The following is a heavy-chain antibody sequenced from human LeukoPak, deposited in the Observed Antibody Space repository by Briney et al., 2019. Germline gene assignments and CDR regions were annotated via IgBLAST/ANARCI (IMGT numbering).Heavy chain of an antibody. CDR1: GFTFSSYS. J-gene: IGHJ4*02. CDR3: ARFPEGGLYYDSSGYYPNFDY. V-gene: IGHV3-21*01. D-gene: IGHD3-22*01. Sequence: KAGGSLRLSCAASGFTFSSYSMNWVRQAPGKGLEWVSSISSSSSYIYYADSVKGRFTISRDNAKNSLYLQMNSLRAEDTAVYYCARFPEGGLYYDSSGYYPNFDYWGQGTLVTVSS. CDR2: ISSSSSYI.